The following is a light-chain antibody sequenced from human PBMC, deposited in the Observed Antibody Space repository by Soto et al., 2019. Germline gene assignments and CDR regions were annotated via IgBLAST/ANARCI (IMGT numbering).Light chain of an antibody. J-gene: IGKJ1*01. CDR1: QSIRNW. V-gene: IGKV1-5*01. Sequence: DIQMPQSPSTLSASVGDRVTITCRASQSIRNWLAWYQQKPGKVPKLLIYDASSLASGVPSRFSGSGSGTEFTLTISSLQPDDFATYYCHQYNRYLWTFGQGTKVE. CDR3: HQYNRYLWT. CDR2: DAS.